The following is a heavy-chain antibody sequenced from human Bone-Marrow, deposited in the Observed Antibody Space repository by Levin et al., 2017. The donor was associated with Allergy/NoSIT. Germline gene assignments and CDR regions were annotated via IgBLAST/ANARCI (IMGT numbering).Heavy chain of an antibody. V-gene: IGHV3-7*04. D-gene: IGHD3-16*01. Sequence: TGGSLRLSCAASGFIFSRDWMSWVRQAPGKGLEWVANINPESSEEYYADSVKGRFTISRDNAKNSVYLQMSSLRAEDTAVYYCARDVRYGHFDCWGQGTLLTVSS. CDR1: GFIFSRDW. J-gene: IGHJ4*02. CDR2: INPESSEE. CDR3: ARDVRYGHFDC.